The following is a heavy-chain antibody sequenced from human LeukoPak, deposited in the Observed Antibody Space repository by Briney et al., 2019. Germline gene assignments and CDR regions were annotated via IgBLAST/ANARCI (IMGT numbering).Heavy chain of an antibody. D-gene: IGHD3-22*01. J-gene: IGHJ4*02. CDR2: INAGNGNT. V-gene: IGHV1-3*01. CDR1: GYTFTGYY. Sequence: ASVKVSCKASGYTFTGYYMHWVRQAPGQSLEWMGWINAGNGNTKYSQNFQGRVTITRDTSASTAYMELSSLRSEDTAVYYCARDPRSGYHDYWGQGTLVTVSS. CDR3: ARDPRSGYHDY.